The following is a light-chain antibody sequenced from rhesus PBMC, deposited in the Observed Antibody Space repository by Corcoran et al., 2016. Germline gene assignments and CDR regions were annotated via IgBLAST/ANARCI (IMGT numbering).Light chain of an antibody. CDR3: QHGYGTPYT. J-gene: IGKJ3*01. CDR1: ENVNNY. CDR2: KAS. V-gene: IGKV1-74*01. Sequence: DIQMTQSPSSLSASVGDRVTITCRASENVNNYLNWYQQKPGKAPKLLIFKASTLQSGAPSRFSGSGSGTDYTFTISRLRPEDDATYYRQHGYGTPYTFGPRTKLAVK.